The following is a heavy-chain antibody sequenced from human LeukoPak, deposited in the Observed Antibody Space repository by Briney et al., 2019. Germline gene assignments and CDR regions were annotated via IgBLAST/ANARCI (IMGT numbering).Heavy chain of an antibody. CDR3: AREWNYETNGYFFYY. V-gene: IGHV1-69*13. Sequence: ASVKVSCKASGDTFSRYGISWVRQAPGQGLEWMGGIIPLFGTANYEQKFQGRVTITADESTSTVYMELNSLRFEDTAVYYCAREWNYETNGYFFYYWGKGPLVTVSS. CDR2: IIPLFGTA. D-gene: IGHD3-22*01. J-gene: IGHJ4*02. CDR1: GDTFSRYG.